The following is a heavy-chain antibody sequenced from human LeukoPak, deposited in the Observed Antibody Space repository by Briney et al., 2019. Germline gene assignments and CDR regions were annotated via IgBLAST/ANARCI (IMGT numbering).Heavy chain of an antibody. CDR1: GGTFSSYA. CDR2: IIPIFGTA. Sequence: SVKVSCKASGGTFSSYAISWVRQAPGQGLEWMGRIIPIFGTANYAQKFQGRVTITTDEATSTAYMELSSLRSEDTAVYYCASYSSGWYRGLYFDYWGQGTLVTVSS. D-gene: IGHD6-19*01. V-gene: IGHV1-69*05. CDR3: ASYSSGWYRGLYFDY. J-gene: IGHJ4*02.